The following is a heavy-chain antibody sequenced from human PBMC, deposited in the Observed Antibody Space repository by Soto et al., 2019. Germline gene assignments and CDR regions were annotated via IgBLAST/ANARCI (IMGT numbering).Heavy chain of an antibody. J-gene: IGHJ6*03. Sequence: GGSLRLSCAASGFTFSSYWMSWVRQAPGKGLEWVANIKQDGSEKYYVDSVEGRFTISRDNAKNSLYLQMNSLRAEDTAVYYCAFDMENYYYMDVWGKGTTVTVS. D-gene: IGHD3-9*01. CDR2: IKQDGSEK. V-gene: IGHV3-7*01. CDR1: GFTFSSYW. CDR3: AFDMENYYYMDV.